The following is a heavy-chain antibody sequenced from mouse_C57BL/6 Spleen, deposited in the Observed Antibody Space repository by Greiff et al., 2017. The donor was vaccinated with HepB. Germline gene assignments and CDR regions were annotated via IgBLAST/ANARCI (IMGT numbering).Heavy chain of an antibody. CDR1: GYTFTSYW. CDR3: ARTYYSNYPWFAY. Sequence: QVQLKQPGAELVRPGSSVKLSCKASGYTFTSYWMDWVKQRPGQGLEWIGNIYPSDSETHYNQKFKDKATLTVDKSSSTAYMQLSSLTSEDSAVYYCARTYYSNYPWFAYWGQGTLVTVSA. V-gene: IGHV1-61*01. D-gene: IGHD2-5*01. J-gene: IGHJ3*01. CDR2: IYPSDSET.